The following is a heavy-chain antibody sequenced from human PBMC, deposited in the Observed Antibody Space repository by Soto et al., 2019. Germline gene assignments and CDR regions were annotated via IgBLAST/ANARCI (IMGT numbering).Heavy chain of an antibody. CDR3: ARDPSYGDYSYYGMDV. Sequence: QVQLQESGPGLVKPSQTLSLTCTVSGGSINGGGYYWSWIRQHPGKGLEWIGSIYYSGNTYYSPSLNSRVSISVDTSKNHFSLRLSSVTAADTAVYYCARDPSYGDYSYYGMDVWGQGTTVTVSS. D-gene: IGHD4-17*01. CDR2: IYYSGNT. V-gene: IGHV4-31*03. J-gene: IGHJ6*02. CDR1: GGSINGGGYY.